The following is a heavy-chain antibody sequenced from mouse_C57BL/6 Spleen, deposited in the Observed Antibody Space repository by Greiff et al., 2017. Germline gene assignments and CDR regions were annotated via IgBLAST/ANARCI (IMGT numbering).Heavy chain of an antibody. CDR1: GYTFTSYG. Sequence: VQLQEPGAELARPGASVKLSCKASGYTFTSYGIRWVKQRTGQGLEWIGEIYPRSGNTYYNEKFKGKATLTADKSSSTAYMELRSLTSEDSAVYVWERGGDWGSFSWYFDVWGTGTTVTVSS. CDR2: IYPRSGNT. D-gene: IGHD4-1*01. CDR3: ERGGDWGSFSWYFDV. V-gene: IGHV1-81*01. J-gene: IGHJ1*03.